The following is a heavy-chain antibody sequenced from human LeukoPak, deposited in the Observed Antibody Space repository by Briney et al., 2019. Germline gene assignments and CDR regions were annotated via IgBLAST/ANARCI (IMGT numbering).Heavy chain of an antibody. Sequence: GGSLRLSCAASGFTFSSYGMHWVRQAPGKGLEWVAVISYEGSNKYYADSVKGRFTISRDNSKNTLYLQMNSLRAEDTAVYYCAGWRGYCSGGSCYSVYWGQGTLVTVSS. CDR3: AGWRGYCSGGSCYSVY. V-gene: IGHV3-30*03. J-gene: IGHJ4*02. D-gene: IGHD2-15*01. CDR1: GFTFSSYG. CDR2: ISYEGSNK.